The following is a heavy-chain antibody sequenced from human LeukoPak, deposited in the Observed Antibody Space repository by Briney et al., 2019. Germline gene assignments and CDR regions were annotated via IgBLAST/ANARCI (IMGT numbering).Heavy chain of an antibody. D-gene: IGHD3-22*01. CDR1: GGSFSGYY. Sequence: PSETLSLTCAVYGGSFSGYYWSWIRQPPGKGLERVAFIRYDGSNKYYADSVKGRFTISRDNSKNTLYLQMNSLRAEDTAVYYCAKEPGRQLTMIVPLVNWGQGTLVTVSS. J-gene: IGHJ4*02. CDR2: IRYDGSNK. V-gene: IGHV3-30*02. CDR3: AKEPGRQLTMIVPLVN.